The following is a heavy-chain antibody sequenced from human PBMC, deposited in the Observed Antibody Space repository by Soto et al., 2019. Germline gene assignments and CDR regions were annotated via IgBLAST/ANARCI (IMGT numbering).Heavy chain of an antibody. CDR1: GFTFSSYS. V-gene: IGHV3-48*01. CDR3: ARVVAVAGPDAFDI. CDR2: ISSSSSTI. J-gene: IGHJ3*02. Sequence: EVQLVESGGGLVQPGGSLRLSCAASGFTFSSYSMNWVRQAPGKGLEWVSYISSSSSTIYYADSVKGRFTISRDNAKNSLYLQMNSLRAEYTAVYYCARVVAVAGPDAFDIWGQGTMVTVSS. D-gene: IGHD6-19*01.